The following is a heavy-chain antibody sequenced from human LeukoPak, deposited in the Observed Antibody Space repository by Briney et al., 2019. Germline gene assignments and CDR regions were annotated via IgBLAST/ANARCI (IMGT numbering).Heavy chain of an antibody. V-gene: IGHV4-4*02. J-gene: IGHJ4*02. CDR3: ASQGGLRNDF. D-gene: IGHD2-15*01. Sequence: SETLSLTCGVSGGSITTRDCWCWVRQPPGKGLEWIGEICLDGRIHYTPSLKSRISISIDRSKAQFSLNLISVTAADMDIYFCASQGGLRNDFWGQGILVTVSS. CDR2: ICLDGRI. CDR1: GGSITTRDC.